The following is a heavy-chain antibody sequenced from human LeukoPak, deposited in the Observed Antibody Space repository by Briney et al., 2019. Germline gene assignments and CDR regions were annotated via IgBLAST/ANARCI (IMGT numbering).Heavy chain of an antibody. CDR1: GGSISSYY. D-gene: IGHD3-22*01. V-gene: IGHV4-59*06. CDR3: ARSDDYYDSSGNDY. CDR2: IYYSGST. J-gene: IGHJ4*02. Sequence: PSETLSLTCTVSGGSISSYYWSWIRQHPGKGLEWIGYIYYSGSTYYNPSLKSRVTISVDTSKNQFSLKLSSVTAADTAVYYCARSDDYYDSSGNDYWGQGTLVTVSS.